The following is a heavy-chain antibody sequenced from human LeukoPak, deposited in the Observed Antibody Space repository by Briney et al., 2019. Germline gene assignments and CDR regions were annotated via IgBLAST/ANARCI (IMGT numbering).Heavy chain of an antibody. J-gene: IGHJ4*02. CDR1: RGSFSGYY. D-gene: IGHD3-22*01. Sequence: SETLSLTCAVYRGSFSGYYWSWIRQPPGKGLEWIGEIHHSGSTNYNPSLKSRVTISVDTSKNQFSLKLSSVTATDTAVYYCAREGDSSVYYDYWGQGTLVTVSS. CDR3: AREGDSSVYYDY. CDR2: IHHSGST. V-gene: IGHV4-34*01.